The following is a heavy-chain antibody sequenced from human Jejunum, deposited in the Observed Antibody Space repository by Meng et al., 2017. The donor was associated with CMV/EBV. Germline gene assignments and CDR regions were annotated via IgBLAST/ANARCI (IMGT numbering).Heavy chain of an antibody. D-gene: IGHD2-21*02. V-gene: IGHV1-18*01. CDR2: ISTYNGNT. CDR1: GYTFTSDG. CDR3: ARGVVTMTRYYFDY. Sequence: GYTFTSDGISWVRQAPGQGLEWMGWISTYNGNTHYAQKLQGRATMTTDTSTSTAYMEVRSLKSDDTAVYYCARGVVTMTRYYFDYWGQGTLVTVSS. J-gene: IGHJ4*02.